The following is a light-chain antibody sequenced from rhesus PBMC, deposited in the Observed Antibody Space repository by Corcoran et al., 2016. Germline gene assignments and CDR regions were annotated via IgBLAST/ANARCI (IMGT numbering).Light chain of an antibody. J-gene: IGKJ4*01. Sequence: DVVMTQTPLSLSITPGEPASISCRSNQSLLHINGNTYLHWYLQKAGQSPLRLIYGGVYSTSGVPDRFSGRGAGTDFTLRISKVEAEDGGVYYCMHAITFPLAFGGGTKVEIK. CDR1: QSLLHINGNTY. V-gene: IGKV2-72*01. CDR3: MHAITFPLA. CDR2: GGV.